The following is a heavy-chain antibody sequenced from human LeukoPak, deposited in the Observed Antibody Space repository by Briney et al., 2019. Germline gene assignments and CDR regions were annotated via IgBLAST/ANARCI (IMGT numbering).Heavy chain of an antibody. CDR1: GFSFSSYG. CDR2: ISSTSSTI. Sequence: GGSLRLSCVASGFSFSSYGMHWVRQAPGKGLEWVSYISSTSSTIYYADSVKGRFTISRDNAKNSLYLQMNSLRDEDTAVYYCARAAPYYYDSSGYSAFDSWGQGTMVTVSA. CDR3: ARAAPYYYDSSGYSAFDS. V-gene: IGHV3-48*02. J-gene: IGHJ3*02. D-gene: IGHD3-22*01.